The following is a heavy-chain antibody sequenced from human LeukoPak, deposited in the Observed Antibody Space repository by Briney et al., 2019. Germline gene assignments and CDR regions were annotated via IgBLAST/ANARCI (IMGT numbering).Heavy chain of an antibody. Sequence: PSETLSLTCAVYGGSFSGYYWSWIRQPPGKGLEWIGEINHSGSTNYNPSLKSRVTISVDTSKNQFSLKLSSVTAADTAVYYCARGWPLRYFVYWGQGTLVSVSS. V-gene: IGHV4-34*01. D-gene: IGHD3-9*01. CDR1: GGSFSGYY. CDR2: INHSGST. CDR3: ARGWPLRYFVY. J-gene: IGHJ4*02.